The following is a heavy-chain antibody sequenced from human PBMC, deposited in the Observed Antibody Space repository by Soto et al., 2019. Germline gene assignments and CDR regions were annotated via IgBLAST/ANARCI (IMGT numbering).Heavy chain of an antibody. CDR2: ISGSGGDT. CDR1: GFTFSTYA. D-gene: IGHD2-2*01. Sequence: GGSLRLSCAASGFTFSTYAMSWVRQAPGKGLEWVSVISGSGGDTYYADSVKGRFTISRDNSKNTLSLQMNSLRAEDTAVYYCAKARGSSTPAPGSYWGQGALVTVSS. CDR3: AKARGSSTPAPGSY. J-gene: IGHJ4*02. V-gene: IGHV3-23*01.